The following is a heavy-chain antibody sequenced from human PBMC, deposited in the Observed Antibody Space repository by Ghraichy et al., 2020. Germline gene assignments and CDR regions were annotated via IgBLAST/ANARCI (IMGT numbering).Heavy chain of an antibody. J-gene: IGHJ4*02. Sequence: ASVKVSCKASGYTLTAYYIHWVRQAPRQGLEWMGRINPKSGETNYGQNFQGRVTMTRDTSISTAYLEVASLTSGDTAVYYCSSGAVLGARYWGQGSLVIVSS. D-gene: IGHD3-16*01. CDR1: GYTLTAYY. CDR3: SSGAVLGARY. CDR2: INPKSGET. V-gene: IGHV1-2*02.